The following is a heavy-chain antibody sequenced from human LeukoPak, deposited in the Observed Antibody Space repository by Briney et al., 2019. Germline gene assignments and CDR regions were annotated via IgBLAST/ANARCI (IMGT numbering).Heavy chain of an antibody. Sequence: GASVKVSCTASGYTFTVYYIHWVRQAPGHGLEWMGWINPNSGGTNYARKFQGRVTMTRDTSITTAYMELTRLISDETAVYYCARTYYDSRGYYYFDYWGQGTLVTV. CDR1: GYTFTVYY. CDR2: INPNSGGT. D-gene: IGHD3-22*01. CDR3: ARTYYDSRGYYYFDY. V-gene: IGHV1-2*02. J-gene: IGHJ4*02.